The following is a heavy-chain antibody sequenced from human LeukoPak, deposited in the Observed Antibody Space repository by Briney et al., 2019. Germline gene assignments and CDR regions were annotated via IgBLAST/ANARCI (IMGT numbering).Heavy chain of an antibody. V-gene: IGHV1-46*01. D-gene: IGHD5-24*01. J-gene: IGHJ4*02. CDR1: GYSFTNNY. CDR3: ARVRRWLQFPHPFDY. Sequence: ASVKVSCKTSGYSFTNNYMHWVRQAPGQGLEWMGIINPSGGNTNYAQKFQGRVTMTRDTSTSTIYMEVSSLRSEDTAVYYCARVRRWLQFPHPFDYWGQGTLVTVSS. CDR2: INPSGGNT.